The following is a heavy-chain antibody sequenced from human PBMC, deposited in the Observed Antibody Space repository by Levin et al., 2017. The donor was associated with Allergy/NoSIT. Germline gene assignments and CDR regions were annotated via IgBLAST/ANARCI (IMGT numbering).Heavy chain of an antibody. CDR1: GGSVSSGVYY. CDR3: ARGRDAYKLGF. J-gene: IGHJ4*02. Sequence: SETLSLTCTVSGGSVSSGVYYWGWIRQHPGKGLECIGYIHPSGSTNYNPSLNSRVTMSVDMSKNQISLKMISVTAADTAVYYCARGRDAYKLGFWGQGTLVTVSS. V-gene: IGHV4-31*03. CDR2: IHPSGST. D-gene: IGHD1-14*01.